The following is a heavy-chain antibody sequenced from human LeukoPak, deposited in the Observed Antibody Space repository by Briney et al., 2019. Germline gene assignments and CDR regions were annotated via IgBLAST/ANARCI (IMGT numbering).Heavy chain of an antibody. Sequence: ASVKVSCKVSGYTLTELSMHWVRQAPGKGLEWMGGFDPEDGETIYAQKFQGRLTMTTDTSTSTAYMELRSLRSDDTAFYYCTRRGLWGDTFDVWGQGTMVTVSS. CDR1: GYTLTELS. V-gene: IGHV1-24*01. CDR3: TRRGLWGDTFDV. D-gene: IGHD7-27*01. CDR2: FDPEDGET. J-gene: IGHJ3*01.